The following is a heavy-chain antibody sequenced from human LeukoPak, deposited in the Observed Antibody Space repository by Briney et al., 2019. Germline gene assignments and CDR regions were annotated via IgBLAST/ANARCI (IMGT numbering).Heavy chain of an antibody. CDR1: GGSISSSSYY. CDR3: ARAPRGYSSGWTKQQPYYYYYYMDV. J-gene: IGHJ6*03. D-gene: IGHD6-19*01. CDR2: IYYSGST. V-gene: IGHV4-39*07. Sequence: PSETLSLTCTVSGGSISSSSYYWGWIRQPPGKGLEWIGSIYYSGSTYYNPSLKSRVTISVDTSKNQFSLKLSSVTAADTAVYYCARAPRGYSSGWTKQQPYYYYYYMDVWGKGTTVTISS.